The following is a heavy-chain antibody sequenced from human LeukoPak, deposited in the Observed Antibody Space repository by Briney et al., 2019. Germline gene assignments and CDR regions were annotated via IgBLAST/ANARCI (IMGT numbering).Heavy chain of an antibody. D-gene: IGHD5-24*01. CDR3: AREMATRSEYFQH. Sequence: ASVKVSCKVSGYTFTGYYMHWVRQAPGQGLEWMGWINPNSGGTNYAQKFQGRVTITRDTSISTAYMELSRLRSDDTAVYYCAREMATRSEYFQHWGQGTLVTVSS. V-gene: IGHV1-2*02. J-gene: IGHJ1*01. CDR2: INPNSGGT. CDR1: GYTFTGYY.